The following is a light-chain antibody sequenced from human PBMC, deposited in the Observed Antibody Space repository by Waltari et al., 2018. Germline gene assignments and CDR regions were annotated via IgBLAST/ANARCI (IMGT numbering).Light chain of an antibody. J-gene: IGLJ1*01. CDR2: DVN. CDR3: CAYVGTSALYV. Sequence: QSALPQPRSVSGSPGQSVTISCTGTSSDIGAYNSVSWYQHHPGKTPKLIIYDVNKRPEGVPDRFSGSRSCYTASLTISGLQTADEADFYCCAYVGTSALYVFGTGTKVTVL. CDR1: SSDIGAYNS. V-gene: IGLV2-11*01.